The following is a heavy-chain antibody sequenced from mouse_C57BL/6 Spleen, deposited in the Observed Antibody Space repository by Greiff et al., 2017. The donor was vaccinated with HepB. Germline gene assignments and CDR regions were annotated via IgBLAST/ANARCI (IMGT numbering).Heavy chain of an antibody. J-gene: IGHJ2*01. CDR3: ARSPAQPYYFDY. CDR2: INPSSGYT. D-gene: IGHD3-2*02. CDR1: GYTFTSYT. Sequence: VQVVESGAELARPGASVKMSCKASGYTFTSYTMHWVKQRPGQGLEWIGYINPSSGYTKYNQKFKDKATLTADKSSSTAYMQLSSLTSEDSAVYYCARSPAQPYYFDYWGQGTTLTVSS. V-gene: IGHV1-4*01.